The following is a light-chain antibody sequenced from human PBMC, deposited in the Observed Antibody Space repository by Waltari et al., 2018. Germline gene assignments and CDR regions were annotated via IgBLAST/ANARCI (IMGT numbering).Light chain of an antibody. Sequence: ELLLTQSPGTLSLSPGERATLSCRASQSIGKYLVWDQQKPGQAPRLLMYEASRRATGIPDRFSGSGSGTDFSLTISRLEPEDFAVYYCQNHERLPATFGQGTKVEIK. J-gene: IGKJ1*01. CDR1: QSIGKY. V-gene: IGKV3-20*01. CDR2: EAS. CDR3: QNHERLPAT.